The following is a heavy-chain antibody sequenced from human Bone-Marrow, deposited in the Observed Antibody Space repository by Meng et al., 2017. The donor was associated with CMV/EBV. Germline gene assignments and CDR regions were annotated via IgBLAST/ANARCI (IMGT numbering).Heavy chain of an antibody. CDR3: ARDLIAAAGYDY. CDR2: ISSSSSTI. D-gene: IGHD6-13*01. CDR1: GFTFSSYA. V-gene: IGHV3-48*04. J-gene: IGHJ4*02. Sequence: GESLKISCAASGFTFSSYAMSWVRQAPGKGLEWVSSISSSSSTIYYADSVKGRFTISRDNAKNSLYLQMNSLRAEDTAVYYCARDLIAAAGYDYWGQGTLVTVSS.